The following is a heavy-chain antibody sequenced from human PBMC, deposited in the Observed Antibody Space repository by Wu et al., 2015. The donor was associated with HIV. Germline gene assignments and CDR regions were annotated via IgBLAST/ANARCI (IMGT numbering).Heavy chain of an antibody. J-gene: IGHJ6*02. D-gene: IGHD6-13*01. V-gene: IGHV4-59*01. Sequence: QVQLQESGPGLVKPSETLSLTCTVSGGSISSYYWSWIRQPPGKGLEWIGYIYYSGSTNYNPSLKSRVTISVDTSKNQFSLKLSSVTAADTAVYYCARRFPVGVAAAEGYYYYGMDVWGQGTTVTVSS. CDR3: ARRFPVGVAAAEGYYYYGMDV. CDR2: IYYSGST. CDR1: GGSISSYY.